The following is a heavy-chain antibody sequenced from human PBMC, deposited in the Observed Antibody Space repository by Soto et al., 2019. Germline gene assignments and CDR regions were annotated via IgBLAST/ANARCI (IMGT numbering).Heavy chain of an antibody. D-gene: IGHD4-17*01. Sequence: TLSITCAVSGGPITSGGYSWSWIRQPPGKGLEWIGYIYHSGGTYYNPSLKSRVTLSIDRTKKQFSLKLKSVTAADTAVYFCARTMTTSGWFDPWGQGTLVTVSS. CDR2: IYHSGGT. V-gene: IGHV4-30-2*01. CDR1: GGPITSGGYS. CDR3: ARTMTTSGWFDP. J-gene: IGHJ5*02.